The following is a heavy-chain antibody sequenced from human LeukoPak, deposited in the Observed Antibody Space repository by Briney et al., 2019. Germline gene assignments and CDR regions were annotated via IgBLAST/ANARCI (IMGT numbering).Heavy chain of an antibody. J-gene: IGHJ4*02. CDR3: ARHHEGYFDY. V-gene: IGHV4-59*08. CDR1: GGSISSYY. Sequence: PSETLSLTCAVSGGSISSYYWSWIRQPPGKGLEWIGYIYYSGSTNYNPSLKSRVTISVDTSKNQFSLKLSSVTAADTAVYYCARHHEGYFDYWGQGTLVTVSS. CDR2: IYYSGST.